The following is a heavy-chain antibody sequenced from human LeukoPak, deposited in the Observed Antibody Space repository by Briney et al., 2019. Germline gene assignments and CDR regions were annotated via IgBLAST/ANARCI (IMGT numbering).Heavy chain of an antibody. CDR2: ISSSITI. CDR3: ARDQAYCGGDCYLTGNYYYGMDV. D-gene: IGHD2-21*02. J-gene: IGHJ6*02. CDR1: GFTFSSYS. V-gene: IGHV3-48*01. Sequence: GGSLRLSCAASGFTFSSYSMNWVRQAPGKGLEWGSYISSSITIYYADSVKGRFTISRDNAKNSLYLQMNSLRAEDTAVYYCARDQAYCGGDCYLTGNYYYGMDVWGQGTTVTVSS.